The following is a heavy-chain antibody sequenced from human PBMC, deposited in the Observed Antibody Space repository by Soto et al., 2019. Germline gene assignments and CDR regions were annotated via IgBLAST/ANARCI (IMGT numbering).Heavy chain of an antibody. Sequence: ASVNVSCKASGYTFTGYYMHWVRQAPGQGLEWMGWINPNSGGTNYAQKFQGWVTMTRDTSISTAYMELSRLRSDDTAAYYCARDRRPRGYSYGYSYWGQGTLVTVSS. J-gene: IGHJ4*02. V-gene: IGHV1-2*04. CDR2: INPNSGGT. CDR3: ARDRRPRGYSYGYSY. CDR1: GYTFTGYY. D-gene: IGHD5-18*01.